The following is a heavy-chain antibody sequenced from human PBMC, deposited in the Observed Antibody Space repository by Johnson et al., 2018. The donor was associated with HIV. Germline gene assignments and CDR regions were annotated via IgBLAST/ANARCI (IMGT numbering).Heavy chain of an antibody. CDR2: ISWNSGST. V-gene: IGHV3-11*06. Sequence: QVQLVESGGGLVKPGGSLRLSCAASGFTFSDYYMTWIRQAPGKGLEWVSGISWNSGSTYYADSVKGRFTISRDNSKHTLYLQMNSLRAEDTAVYYCASGEYYYDSSGYSNTPDAFDIWGQGTMVIVS. CDR1: GFTFSDYY. CDR3: ASGEYYYDSSGYSNTPDAFDI. J-gene: IGHJ3*02. D-gene: IGHD3-22*01.